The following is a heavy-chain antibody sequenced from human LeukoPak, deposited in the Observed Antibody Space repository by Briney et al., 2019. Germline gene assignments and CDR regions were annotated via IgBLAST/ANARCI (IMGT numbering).Heavy chain of an antibody. Sequence: ASVKVSCKASGFTVTTYVMHWVRQAPGQGLEWMGWINAGNDNTRYSQKFQGRVTITRDTSANTIYMELNSLRSGDTAVYYCARGLSSRLYNWFDPWGQGTLVTVSS. D-gene: IGHD3-22*01. J-gene: IGHJ5*02. CDR1: GFTVTTYV. CDR3: ARGLSSRLYNWFDP. CDR2: INAGNDNT. V-gene: IGHV1-3*01.